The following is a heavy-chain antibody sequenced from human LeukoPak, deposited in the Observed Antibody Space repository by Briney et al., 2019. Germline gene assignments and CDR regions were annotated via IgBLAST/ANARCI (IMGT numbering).Heavy chain of an antibody. CDR2: IYYSGTT. J-gene: IGHJ6*02. Sequence: SETLSLTCTVSGDSSSNFYWSWIRQSPGKGLEWIGYIYYSGTTNYNPSLKSRVTISLDTSKSQFSLKLISVTAADTAVYYCARSPRSEYFYGSGSLLYGMDVWGQGTTVTVSS. CDR3: ARSPRSEYFYGSGSLLYGMDV. D-gene: IGHD3-10*01. V-gene: IGHV4-59*01. CDR1: GDSSSNFY.